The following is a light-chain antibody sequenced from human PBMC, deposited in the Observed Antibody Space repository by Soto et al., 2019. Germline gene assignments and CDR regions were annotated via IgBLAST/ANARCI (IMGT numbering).Light chain of an antibody. V-gene: IGLV2-11*01. CDR1: SSDVGGYNY. CDR3: CSYASSYTLH. CDR2: DVS. J-gene: IGLJ2*01. Sequence: QSALTQPRSVSGSPGQSVTISCTGTSSDVGGYNYVSWYQQHPGKAPKLMIYDVSKRPSGVPDRLSGSMSGSTASLTISGLQAEDEADYYCCSYASSYTLHFSGGSK.